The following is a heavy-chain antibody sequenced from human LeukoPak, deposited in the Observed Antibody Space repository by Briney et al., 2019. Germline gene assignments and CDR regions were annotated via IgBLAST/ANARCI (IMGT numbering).Heavy chain of an antibody. Sequence: LGGSLRLSCSASGITYNSYSMSWVRQAPGKGRECVSSNSYSSTYIYYEDSVKGRFTISRDNARNSLYLQMNSLRAEDTAVYYCASTPSVGDYYPWYFDFWGRGALVTVSS. CDR3: ASTPSVGDYYPWYFDF. CDR1: GITYNSYS. D-gene: IGHD1-26*01. CDR2: NSYSSTYI. J-gene: IGHJ2*01. V-gene: IGHV3-21*01.